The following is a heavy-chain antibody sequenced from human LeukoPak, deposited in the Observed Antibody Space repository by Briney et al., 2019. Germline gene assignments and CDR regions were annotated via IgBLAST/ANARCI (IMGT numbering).Heavy chain of an antibody. Sequence: PGGSLRLSCAASGFTFNTFTVNWVRQAPGKGLEWVASISSGANHIYYADSVKGRLTISRDNAKTSLYLQMTSLRVEDTAVYYCARDYYDSMAFDYWGQGILVTVSS. CDR2: ISSGANHI. D-gene: IGHD3-22*01. J-gene: IGHJ4*02. CDR3: ARDYYDSMAFDY. V-gene: IGHV3-21*04. CDR1: GFTFNTFT.